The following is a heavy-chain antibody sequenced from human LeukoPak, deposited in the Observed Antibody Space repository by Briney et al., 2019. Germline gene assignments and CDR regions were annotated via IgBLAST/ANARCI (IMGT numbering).Heavy chain of an antibody. CDR1: GYSFITYR. V-gene: IGHV5-51*01. J-gene: IGHJ4*02. D-gene: IGHD3-3*01. CDR3: ARAYYDFWSGYYTVFDY. Sequence: GESLKISCKGSGYSFITYRIGWVRQMPGKGLEWMGIIYPGDSDTRYSPSFQGQITISADKSISTAYLQWSSLKASDTAMYYCARAYYDFWSGYYTVFDYWGQGTLVTVSS. CDR2: IYPGDSDT.